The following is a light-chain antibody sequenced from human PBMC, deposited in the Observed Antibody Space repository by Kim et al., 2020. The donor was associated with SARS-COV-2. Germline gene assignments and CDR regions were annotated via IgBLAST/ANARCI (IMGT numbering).Light chain of an antibody. CDR3: QHYGSSPLA. V-gene: IGKV3-20*01. CDR2: GAS. J-gene: IGKJ1*01. CDR1: QVITDTY. Sequence: TAAETAHLSCAASQVITDTYVDKYQQQGVQAPRLLNYGASTRATGVPDTFSGSGSVKDFALTISRLEPEDFAFYYCQHYGSSPLAFGQGTKVDIK.